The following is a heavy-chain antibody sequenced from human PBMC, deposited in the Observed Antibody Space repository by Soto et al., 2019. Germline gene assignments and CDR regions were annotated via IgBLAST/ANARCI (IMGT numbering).Heavy chain of an antibody. CDR2: IWNDGSHA. J-gene: IGHJ4*02. D-gene: IGHD2-15*01. V-gene: IGHV3-33*01. CDR3: ARDQTDSGGYSDS. CDR1: GFPLGSYG. Sequence: GGSLRLSCEGSGFPLGSYGIQWVRQAPGKGLEWLGLIWNDGSHAYYADSVKGRFTISRDNSKNTVFLQVSNLRAEDTAVYFCARDQTDSGGYSDSWGQGTLVTVSS.